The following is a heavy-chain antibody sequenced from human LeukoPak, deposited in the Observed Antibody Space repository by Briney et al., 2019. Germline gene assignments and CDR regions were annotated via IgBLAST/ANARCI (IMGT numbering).Heavy chain of an antibody. Sequence: GSLRLSCAASGFTFSSYSMNWVRQPPGKGLEWIGSIYYRGSTYYNPSLKSRVTISVDTSKNQFSLKLSSVTAADTAVFYCARGSDPFFFDPWGQGTLVTVSS. J-gene: IGHJ5*02. CDR1: GFTFSSYSMN. CDR2: IYYRGST. V-gene: IGHV4-39*01. CDR3: ARGSDPFFFDP.